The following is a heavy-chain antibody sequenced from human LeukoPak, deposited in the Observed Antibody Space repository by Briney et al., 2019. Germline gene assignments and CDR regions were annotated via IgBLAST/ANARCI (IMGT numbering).Heavy chain of an antibody. D-gene: IGHD3-10*01. CDR1: GGSISSCY. Sequence: PSETQSLTCTVSGGSISSCYWSWIRQPPGKGLEWIGYIYYSGSTKYNPSLKSRVTISVDTSKNQFSLKMNSVTAADTAVYYCAGGKGGSGSLLSYFDYWGQGILVTVSS. CDR3: AGGKGGSGSLLSYFDY. J-gene: IGHJ4*02. CDR2: IYYSGST. V-gene: IGHV4-59*01.